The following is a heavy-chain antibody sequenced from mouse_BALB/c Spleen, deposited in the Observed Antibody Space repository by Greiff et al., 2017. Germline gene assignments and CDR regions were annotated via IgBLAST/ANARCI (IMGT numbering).Heavy chain of an antibody. D-gene: IGHD1-1*01. V-gene: IGHV7-1*02. J-gene: IGHJ1*01. CDR1: GFTFSDFY. CDR3: ARDALYYGSSPWYFDV. Sequence: EVHLVESGGGLVQPGGSLRLSCATSGFTFSDFYMEWVRQPPGKRLEWIAASRNKANDYTTEYSASVKGRFIVSRDTSQSILYLQMNALRAEDTAIYYCARDALYYGSSPWYFDVWGAGTTVTVSS. CDR2: SRNKANDYTT.